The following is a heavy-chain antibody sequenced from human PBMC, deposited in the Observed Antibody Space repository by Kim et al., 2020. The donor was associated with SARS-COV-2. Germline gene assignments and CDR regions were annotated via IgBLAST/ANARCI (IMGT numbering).Heavy chain of an antibody. V-gene: IGHV3-21*01. CDR2: ISSSSSYI. CDR1: GFTFSSYN. J-gene: IGHJ6*03. Sequence: GGSLRLSCAASGFTFSSYNMNWVRQAPGKGLEWVSSISSSSSYIYYADSVKVQFTISRDNAKNSLYLQMNSLRAEDTPVYYCARDHGNYYMDVCGQGTTVTVSS. CDR3: ARDHGNYYMDV. D-gene: IGHD1-1*01.